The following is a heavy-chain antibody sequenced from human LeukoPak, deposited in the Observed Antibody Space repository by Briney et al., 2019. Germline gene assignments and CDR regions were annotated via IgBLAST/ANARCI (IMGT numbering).Heavy chain of an antibody. D-gene: IGHD3-10*01. CDR1: GGSFSGYY. Sequence: ASETLSLTCAVYGGSFSGYYWSWIRQPPGKGLEWIGEINHSGSTNYNPSLKSRVTISVDTSKNQFSLKLNSVTAADTAVYYCAKSNGYGLIDIWGQGTMVTVSS. CDR3: AKSNGYGLIDI. CDR2: INHSGST. J-gene: IGHJ3*02. V-gene: IGHV4-34*01.